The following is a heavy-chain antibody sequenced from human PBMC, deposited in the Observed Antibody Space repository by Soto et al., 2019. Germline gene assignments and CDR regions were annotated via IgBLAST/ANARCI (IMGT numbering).Heavy chain of an antibody. CDR2: VHHSGNT. Sequence: QVQVQESGPGLVKPAGTLSLTCTVSVVSISNTEWWSWVRQPPGKGLEWMGEVHHSGNTNYNPSLKGRLTMSVDQPKNQFSLMLRSGSAAYTPIYYCAKWHPLDTWGQGPLVTVSS. J-gene: IGHJ4*02. D-gene: IGHD2-8*01. V-gene: IGHV4-4*02. CDR1: VVSISNTEW. CDR3: AKWHPLDT.